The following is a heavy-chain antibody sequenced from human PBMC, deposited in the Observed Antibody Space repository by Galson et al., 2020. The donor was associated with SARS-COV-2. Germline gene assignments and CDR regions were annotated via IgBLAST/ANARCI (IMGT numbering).Heavy chain of an antibody. CDR3: ARLGRSSWPYYGMDV. Sequence: SETLSLTCAVYGGSFSGYYWSWIRQPPGKGLEWIGEINHSGSTNYNPSLKSRVTISVDTSKNQFSLKLSSVTAADTAVYYCARLGRSSWPYYGMDVWGQGTTVTVSS. J-gene: IGHJ6*02. CDR1: GGSFSGYY. D-gene: IGHD6-13*01. CDR2: INHSGST. V-gene: IGHV4-34*01.